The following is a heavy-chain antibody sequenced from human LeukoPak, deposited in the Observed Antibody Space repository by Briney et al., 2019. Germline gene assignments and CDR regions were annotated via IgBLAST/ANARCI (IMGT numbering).Heavy chain of an antibody. D-gene: IGHD3-16*01. CDR1: GFTFSSYG. CDR3: AKDFDSMGEGGFDY. J-gene: IGHJ4*02. V-gene: IGHV3-30*18. Sequence: GGSLRLSCAASGFTFSSYGMHWVRQAPGKGLEWVAVISYDGSNKYYADSVKGRFTISRDNSKNTLYLQMNSLRAEDTAVYYCAKDFDSMGEGGFDYWGQGTLVTVSS. CDR2: ISYDGSNK.